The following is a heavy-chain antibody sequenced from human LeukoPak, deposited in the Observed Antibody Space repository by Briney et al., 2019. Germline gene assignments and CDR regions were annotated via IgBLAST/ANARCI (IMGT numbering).Heavy chain of an antibody. V-gene: IGHV3-7*01. Sequence: GGSLRLSCAASGFTFSSYWMSWVRQAPGKGLEWVANIKQDGSEKYYVDSVKGRFTISRDNAKNSLYLQMSSLRAEDTAVYYCAREFLELLWFGELLNWFDPWGQGTLVTVSS. J-gene: IGHJ5*02. CDR1: GFTFSSYW. D-gene: IGHD3-10*01. CDR3: AREFLELLWFGELLNWFDP. CDR2: IKQDGSEK.